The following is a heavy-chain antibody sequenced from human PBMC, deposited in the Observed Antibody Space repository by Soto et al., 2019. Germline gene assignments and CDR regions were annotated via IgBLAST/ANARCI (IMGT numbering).Heavy chain of an antibody. Sequence: SEPSPVRYIVSGGSIVGYYWHRILKPPERGLEWIGYIHYSGSANYNPSLNSRLTMSVDRSKSQFSMKLASVTAADMAVYYCARGGGGSGLNWFDPWGQGTLVTVSS. CDR3: ARGGGGSGLNWFDP. V-gene: IGHV4-59*12. CDR1: GGSIVGYY. CDR2: IHYSGSA. J-gene: IGHJ5*02. D-gene: IGHD6-19*01.